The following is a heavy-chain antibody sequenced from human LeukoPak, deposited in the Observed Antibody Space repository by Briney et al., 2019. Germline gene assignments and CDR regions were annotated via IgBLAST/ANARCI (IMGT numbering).Heavy chain of an antibody. CDR2: MNPNSGNT. V-gene: IGHV1-8*03. CDR3: ARGRITIFGVVIYDASDI. D-gene: IGHD3-3*01. CDR1: GYTFTSYD. Sequence: ASVKVSCKASGYTFTSYDINWVRQATGQGLEWMGWMNPNSGNTGYAQKFQGRVTITRNTSISTAYMELSSLRSEDTAVYYCARGRITIFGVVIYDASDIWGQGTMVTVSS. J-gene: IGHJ3*02.